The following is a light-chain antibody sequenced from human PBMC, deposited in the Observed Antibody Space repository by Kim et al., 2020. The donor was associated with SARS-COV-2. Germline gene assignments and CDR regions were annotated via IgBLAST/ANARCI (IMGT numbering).Light chain of an antibody. Sequence: QSVLTQPPSVSAAPGQRVTISCSGTSSNIGNNYVSWYQQLPGTAPKLLIYANDKRSSGIPDRFSGSKSSASATLVITGLQTGDEADYYCGTWDSSLSGVFGGGTQLTVL. V-gene: IGLV1-51*01. CDR2: AND. J-gene: IGLJ3*02. CDR1: SSNIGNNY. CDR3: GTWDSSLSGV.